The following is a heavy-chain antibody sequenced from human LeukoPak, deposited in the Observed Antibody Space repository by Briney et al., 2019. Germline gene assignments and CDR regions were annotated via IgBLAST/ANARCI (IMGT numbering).Heavy chain of an antibody. D-gene: IGHD2-2*02. CDR1: GGSFSGYY. J-gene: IGHJ4*02. V-gene: IGHV4-34*01. CDR2: INHSGST. Sequence: SETLSLTCAVYGGSFSGYYGSWIRQPPGKGLEWVGEINHSGSTNYNPSLKSRVTISVDTSKNQFSLKLSSVTAADTAVYYCARGRLQGYCSSTSCYTFFDYWGQGTLVTVSS. CDR3: ARGRLQGYCSSTSCYTFFDY.